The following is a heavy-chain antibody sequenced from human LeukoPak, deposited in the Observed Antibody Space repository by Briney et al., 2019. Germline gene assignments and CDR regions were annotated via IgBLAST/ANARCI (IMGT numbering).Heavy chain of an antibody. Sequence: LETLSLTCTVSDGFISRYYWSWIRQPPGKGLEWIGYIHSSGSTHYNPSLRSRVTTSLDTSKNQFSLKLSSVTAADTAVYYCARLGSYSECWGQGTLVTVSS. V-gene: IGHV4-4*09. CDR1: DGFISRYY. J-gene: IGHJ4*02. D-gene: IGHD1-26*01. CDR2: IHSSGST. CDR3: ARLGSYSEC.